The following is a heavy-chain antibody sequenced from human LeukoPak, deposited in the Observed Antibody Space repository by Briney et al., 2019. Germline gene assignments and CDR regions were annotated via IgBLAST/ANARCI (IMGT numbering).Heavy chain of an antibody. CDR2: IYYSGST. V-gene: IGHV4-39*01. CDR3: ARQRTAMVDY. CDR1: TDSISSSSYY. J-gene: IGHJ4*02. D-gene: IGHD5-18*01. Sequence: SETLSLTCIVSTDSISSSSYYWGWIRQPPGKGLEWIGSIYYSGSTSYNPSLKSRVAISVDTSKNQFSLRLSSVTAADTAVYYCARQRTAMVDYWGQGTLSPSPQ.